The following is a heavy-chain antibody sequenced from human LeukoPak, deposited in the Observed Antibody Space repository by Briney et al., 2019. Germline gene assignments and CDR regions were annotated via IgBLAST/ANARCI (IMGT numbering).Heavy chain of an antibody. CDR1: RFIFSNYA. J-gene: IGHJ4*02. CDR2: ISGSGGST. D-gene: IGHD6-13*01. V-gene: IGHV3-23*01. CDR3: AKDPVGSSSWYPYYFDS. Sequence: GGSLRLSCAASRFIFSNYAMSWVRQAPGKGLEWVSAISGSGGSTYYADSVKGRFTISRDNSKNTLYLQMNSLRADDTAVYYCAKDPVGSSSWYPYYFDSWGQGTLVTVSS.